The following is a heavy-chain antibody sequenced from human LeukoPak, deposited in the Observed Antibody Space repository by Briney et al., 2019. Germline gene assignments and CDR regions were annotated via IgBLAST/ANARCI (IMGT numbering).Heavy chain of an antibody. Sequence: GGSLRLSCAASGFTFSTYAMHWVRQAPGKGLEWVAIISYDGSKKYYADYVRGRFTISRDNSKNTLYLQMNSLRLEDTALYYCAGGDPYRGYDYPGVWGQGTLVTVSS. CDR2: ISYDGSKK. CDR3: AGGDPYRGYDYPGV. D-gene: IGHD5-12*01. V-gene: IGHV3-30*04. CDR1: GFTFSTYA. J-gene: IGHJ4*02.